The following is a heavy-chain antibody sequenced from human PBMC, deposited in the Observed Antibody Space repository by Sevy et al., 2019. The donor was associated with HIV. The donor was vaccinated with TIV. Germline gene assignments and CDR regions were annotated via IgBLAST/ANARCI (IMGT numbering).Heavy chain of an antibody. J-gene: IGHJ4*02. CDR1: GGSFSGYY. V-gene: IGHV4-34*01. Sequence: SETLSLTCAVYGGSFSGYYWSWIRQPPGKGLEWIWEINHSGSTNYNPSLKSRVTISVDTSKNQFSLKLSSVTAADTAVYYCARGGNSSSWASFDYWGQGTLVTVSS. CDR2: INHSGST. CDR3: ARGGNSSSWASFDY. D-gene: IGHD6-13*01.